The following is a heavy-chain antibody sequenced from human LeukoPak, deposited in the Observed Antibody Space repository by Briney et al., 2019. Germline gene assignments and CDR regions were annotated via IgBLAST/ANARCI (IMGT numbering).Heavy chain of an antibody. CDR2: ISSDGTYT. V-gene: IGHV3-74*01. J-gene: IGHJ5*02. D-gene: IGHD5-24*01. Sequence: PGGSLRLSCAASGFTFSSHLMHWVRQAPGKGLVWVSRISSDGTYTNYADSVRGRFTISRENAKNSLYLQMNSLRAEDTAVYYCARGRRSTVEGDWFDPWGQGTLVTVSS. CDR3: ARGRRSTVEGDWFDP. CDR1: GFTFSSHL.